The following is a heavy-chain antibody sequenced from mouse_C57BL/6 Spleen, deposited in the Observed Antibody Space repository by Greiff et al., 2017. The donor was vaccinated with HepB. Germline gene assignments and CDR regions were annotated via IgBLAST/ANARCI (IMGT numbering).Heavy chain of an antibody. D-gene: IGHD2-1*01. J-gene: IGHJ2*01. Sequence: EVMLVESGGGLVKPGGSLKLSCAASGFTFSDYGMHWVRQAPEKGLEWVAYISSGSSTIYYADTVKGRFTISRDNAKNTLFLQMTSLRSEDTALYYCARRDGNYYFDYWGQGTTLTVSS. CDR2: ISSGSSTI. CDR3: ARRDGNYYFDY. V-gene: IGHV5-17*01. CDR1: GFTFSDYG.